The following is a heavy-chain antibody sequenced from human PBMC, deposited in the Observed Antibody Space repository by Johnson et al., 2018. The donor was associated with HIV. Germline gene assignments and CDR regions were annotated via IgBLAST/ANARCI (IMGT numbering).Heavy chain of an antibody. V-gene: IGHV3-20*03. Sequence: DYYMSWVRQAPGKGLEWVSGINWNGGSTGYADSVKGRFTISRDNARNSLYLQMNSLRAEDTALYYCARATWSDDAFDIWGQGTMVTVSS. J-gene: IGHJ3*02. CDR1: DYY. D-gene: IGHD2-8*01. CDR3: ARATWSDDAFDI. CDR2: INWNGGST.